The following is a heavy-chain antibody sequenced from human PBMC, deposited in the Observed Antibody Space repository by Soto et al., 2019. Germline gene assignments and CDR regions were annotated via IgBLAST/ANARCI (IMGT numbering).Heavy chain of an antibody. CDR1: GYTFTSYG. J-gene: IGHJ5*02. Sequence: ASVKVSCKASGYTFTSYGISWVRQAPGQGLEWMGWTSAYNGNTNYAQKLQGRVTMTTDTSTSTAYMELRSLRSDDTAVYYCARVVYYDFWSGYENNWFDPWGRGTLVTVSS. CDR2: TSAYNGNT. V-gene: IGHV1-18*01. CDR3: ARVVYYDFWSGYENNWFDP. D-gene: IGHD3-3*01.